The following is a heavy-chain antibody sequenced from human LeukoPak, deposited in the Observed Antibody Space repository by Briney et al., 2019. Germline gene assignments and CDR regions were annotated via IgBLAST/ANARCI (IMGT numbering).Heavy chain of an antibody. V-gene: IGHV3-48*04. CDR2: ISSSSSTI. CDR1: GFTFSSYS. J-gene: IGHJ6*03. CDR3: AGNGITGTTWHYYYYYYMDV. D-gene: IGHD1-7*01. Sequence: GGSLRLSCAASGFTFSSYSMNWVRQAPGKGLEWVSYISSSSSTIYYADSLKGRFTISRDNAKNSLYLQMNSLRAEDTAVYYCAGNGITGTTWHYYYYYYMDVWGKGTTVTVSS.